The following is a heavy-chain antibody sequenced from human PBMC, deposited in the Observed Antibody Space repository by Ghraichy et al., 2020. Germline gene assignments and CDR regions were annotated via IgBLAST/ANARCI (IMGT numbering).Heavy chain of an antibody. Sequence: SQTLLLTCTVSGGSISSYYWSWIRQPPGKGLEWIGYIYYSGSTNYNPSLKSRVTISVDTSKNQFSLKLSSVTAADTAVYYCARGGAAMEYYYYYGMDVWGQGTTVTVSS. CDR3: ARGGAAMEYYYYYGMDV. CDR1: GGSISSYY. D-gene: IGHD5-18*01. CDR2: IYYSGST. J-gene: IGHJ6*02. V-gene: IGHV4-59*01.